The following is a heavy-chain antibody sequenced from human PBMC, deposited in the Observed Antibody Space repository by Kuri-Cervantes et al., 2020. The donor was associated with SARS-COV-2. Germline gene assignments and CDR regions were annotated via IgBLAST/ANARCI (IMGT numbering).Heavy chain of an antibody. J-gene: IGHJ3*02. V-gene: IGHV1-18*01. CDR2: ISAYNGNT. Sequence: ASVKVSCKASGGTFSSYAISWVRQAPGQGLEWMGWISAYNGNTNYAQKLQGRVTMTTDTSTSTAYMELRSLRSDDTAVYYCARVSTDAFDIWGQGTMVTVSS. CDR1: GGTFSSYA. CDR3: ARVSTDAFDI.